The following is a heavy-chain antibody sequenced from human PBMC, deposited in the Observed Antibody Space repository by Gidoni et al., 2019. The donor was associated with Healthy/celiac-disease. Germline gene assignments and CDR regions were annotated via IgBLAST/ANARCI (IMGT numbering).Heavy chain of an antibody. D-gene: IGHD3-3*01. J-gene: IGHJ4*02. CDR3: AKASIFGVVGNLDY. Sequence: EVQLLESGGGLVQPGGSLRLSCAASGFTFSSYAMRWVRQAPGKGLEWVSAISGSGGSTYYADSVKGRFTISRDNSKNTLYLQMNRLRAEDTAVYYCAKASIFGVVGNLDYWGQGTLVTVSS. V-gene: IGHV3-23*01. CDR1: GFTFSSYA. CDR2: ISGSGGST.